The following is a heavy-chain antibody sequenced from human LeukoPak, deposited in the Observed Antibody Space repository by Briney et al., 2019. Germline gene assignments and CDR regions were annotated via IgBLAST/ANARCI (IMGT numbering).Heavy chain of an antibody. CDR2: INHPGST. V-gene: IGHV4-34*01. J-gene: IGHJ4*02. CDR3: ARRGPGNYNFDY. CDR1: GVSFNSY. D-gene: IGHD1-14*01. Sequence: SETLSLTCAATGVSFNSYWNWIRQPPGKGLEWLGEINHPGSTKYNPSLKSRLAISIDTSENHFSLRLTSVTAADTALYYCARRGPGNYNFDYWGQGTLVTVSS.